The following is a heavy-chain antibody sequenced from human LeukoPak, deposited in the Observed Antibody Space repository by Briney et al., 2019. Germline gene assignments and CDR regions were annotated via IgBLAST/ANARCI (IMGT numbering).Heavy chain of an antibody. D-gene: IGHD5-18*01. CDR1: GGSISSSSYY. V-gene: IGHV4-39*07. CDR3: ARVMVSESYYFDY. Sequence: SETLSLTCTVSGGSISSSSYYWGWIRQPPGKGLEWIGSIYSSGSTYYNPSLKSRVTISVDTSKNQFSLKLSSVTAADTAVYYCARVMVSESYYFDYWGQGTLVTVSS. CDR2: IYSSGST. J-gene: IGHJ4*02.